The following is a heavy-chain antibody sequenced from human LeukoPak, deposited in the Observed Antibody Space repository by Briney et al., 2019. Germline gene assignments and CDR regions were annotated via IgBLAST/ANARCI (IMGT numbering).Heavy chain of an antibody. CDR3: AKVGVAVAGKSGFDY. V-gene: IGHV3-23*01. Sequence: PGVYLRLSCAASGFTFSSYAMSWVRQAPGKGLEWVSAISGSGGSTYYADSVKGRFAISRDNSKNTLYLQMNSLRAEDTAVYYCAKVGVAVAGKSGFDYWGQGTLVTVSS. CDR2: ISGSGGST. CDR1: GFTFSSYA. D-gene: IGHD6-19*01. J-gene: IGHJ4*02.